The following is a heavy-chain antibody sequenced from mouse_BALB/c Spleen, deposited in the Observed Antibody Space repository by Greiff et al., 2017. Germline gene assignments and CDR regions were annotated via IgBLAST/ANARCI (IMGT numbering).Heavy chain of an antibody. J-gene: IGHJ4*01. D-gene: IGHD2-4*01. CDR3: ARWANYDDDADYDY. Sequence: VQLQQSGAELARPGASVKLSCKASGYTFTSYWMQWVKQRPGQGLEWIGAIYPGDGDTRYTQKFKGKATLTADKSSSTAYMQLSSLASEDSAVYYCARWANYDDDADYDYWGQGTSVTVSS. CDR2: IYPGDGDT. V-gene: IGHV1-87*01. CDR1: GYTFTSYW.